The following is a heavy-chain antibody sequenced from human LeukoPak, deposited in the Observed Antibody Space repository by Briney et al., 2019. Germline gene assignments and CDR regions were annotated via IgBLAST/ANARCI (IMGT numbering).Heavy chain of an antibody. V-gene: IGHV4-31*03. D-gene: IGHD3-3*01. CDR2: MYSIGNT. Sequence: SQTLSLTCTVSGGSISSGGYYWGWIRQHPGKGLEWIGYMYSIGNTYYNPSLKSRVTISVDTSKNQFSLKLSAVTAADTAVYYCARRYYDFWSGYYYYVDVWGKGTTVTVSS. CDR1: GGSISSGGYY. CDR3: ARRYYDFWSGYYYYVDV. J-gene: IGHJ6*03.